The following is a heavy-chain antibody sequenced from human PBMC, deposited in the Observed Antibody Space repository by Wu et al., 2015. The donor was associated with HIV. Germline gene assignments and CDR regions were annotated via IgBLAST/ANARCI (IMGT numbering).Heavy chain of an antibody. J-gene: IGHJ6*03. CDR3: ARHFRDGYNSRFNYWYYMDV. V-gene: IGHV1-69*01. CDR1: GGTFSSYA. D-gene: IGHD5-24*01. CDR2: IIPIFGTA. Sequence: QVQLVQSGAEVKKPGSSVKVSCKASGGTFSSYAISWVRQAPGQGLEWMGGIIPIFGTANYAQKFQGRVTITADESTSTAYMELSSLRSEDTAVYYCARHFRDGYNSRFNYWYYMDVWGKGTTVTVSS.